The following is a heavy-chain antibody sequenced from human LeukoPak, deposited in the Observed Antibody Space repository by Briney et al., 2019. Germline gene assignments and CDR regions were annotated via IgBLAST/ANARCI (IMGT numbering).Heavy chain of an antibody. D-gene: IGHD6-13*01. V-gene: IGHV1-8*01. CDR1: GYTFTTYD. Sequence: ASVKVSCKASGYTFTTYDINWVQQATGQGLEWMGWMNPNSGDTGYAQKFQGRVSMTRDTSISTAYMELSSLSSEDTAMYYCTRGLGDYNSNWFPVSGYWGQGTLVTVSS. CDR3: TRGLGDYNSNWFPVSGY. CDR2: MNPNSGDT. J-gene: IGHJ4*02.